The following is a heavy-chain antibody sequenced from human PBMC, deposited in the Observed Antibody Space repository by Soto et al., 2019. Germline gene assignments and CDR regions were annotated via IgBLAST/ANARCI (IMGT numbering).Heavy chain of an antibody. CDR1: GGSISRYY. D-gene: IGHD2-21*02. Sequence: SETLSLTCTVSGGSISRYYWSWIRQPPGKGLEWIGYMYSTGSTVYNPSFKSRVTISVDTSKNQFSLKLNSVTVAYTAVYYCARDLWGYCGTDCYPLDVWGQGTTVT. J-gene: IGHJ6*02. V-gene: IGHV4-59*01. CDR2: MYSTGST. CDR3: ARDLWGYCGTDCYPLDV.